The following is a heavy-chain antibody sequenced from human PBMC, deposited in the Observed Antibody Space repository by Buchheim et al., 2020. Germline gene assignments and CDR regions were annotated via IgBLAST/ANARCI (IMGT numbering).Heavy chain of an antibody. J-gene: IGHJ4*02. D-gene: IGHD1-26*01. V-gene: IGHV3-48*03. Sequence: EVQLVESGGGLVRPGGSLGLSCAASGFSLSSYEMNWVRQAPGKGLEWVSYISPGGTTIYYADSVKGRFTISIDNAKNSVYLQMNDLRVDDTAVYYCARDPPDSGGATFIDYWGQGTL. CDR3: ARDPPDSGGATFIDY. CDR1: GFSLSSYE. CDR2: ISPGGTTI.